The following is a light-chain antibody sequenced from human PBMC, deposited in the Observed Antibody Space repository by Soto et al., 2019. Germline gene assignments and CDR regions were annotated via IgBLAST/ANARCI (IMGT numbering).Light chain of an antibody. CDR1: QSVGSY. J-gene: IGKJ4*01. Sequence: EIVMTQSPATLSVSPGEGATLSCRASQSVGSYLAWYQQRPGQAPRLLIYGTSTRATGVPPGFSGSGSGTEFTLTISSLQSEDFAVYHCQQYKTWPLTFGGGNKVEIK. CDR2: GTS. CDR3: QQYKTWPLT. V-gene: IGKV3-15*01.